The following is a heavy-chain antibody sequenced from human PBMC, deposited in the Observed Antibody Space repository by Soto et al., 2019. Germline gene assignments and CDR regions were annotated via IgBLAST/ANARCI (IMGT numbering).Heavy chain of an antibody. J-gene: IGHJ6*02. V-gene: IGHV3-23*01. CDR3: ARGDRGGSGSPASYYYSGLDV. CDR1: GFTFSSYA. D-gene: IGHD2-15*01. CDR2: VSAGGDMT. Sequence: DVQLLESGGRLVQPGGSLRLSCAASGFTFSSYAMSWVRQAPGKGLEWVSSVSAGGDMTYYSDSVKGRFTISRDNSNNVLFLQMNSLRIEDTALYYCARGDRGGSGSPASYYYSGLDVWGQGTTVTVS.